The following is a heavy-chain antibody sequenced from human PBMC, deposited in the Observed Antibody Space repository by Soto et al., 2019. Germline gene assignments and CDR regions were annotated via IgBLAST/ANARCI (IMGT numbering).Heavy chain of an antibody. V-gene: IGHV4-31*03. J-gene: IGHJ4*02. CDR1: GGSISSGGHC. D-gene: IGHD3-10*01. CDR3: ARVRGSYYFDY. CDR2: IYYSGST. Sequence: PSETLSLTCTVSGGSISSGGHCWSWIRQHPGKGLERIGYIYYSGSTYYNPSLKSRVTISVDTSKNQFSLKLSSVTAADTAVYYCARVRGSYYFDYWGQGTLVTVSS.